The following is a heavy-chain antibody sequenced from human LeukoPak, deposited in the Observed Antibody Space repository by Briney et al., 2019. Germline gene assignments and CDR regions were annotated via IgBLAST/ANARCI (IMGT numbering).Heavy chain of an antibody. CDR3: AREYSSSSGRSFDY. CDR2: ISPSATTI. J-gene: IGHJ4*02. CDR1: AFTFSGYS. D-gene: IGHD6-6*01. Sequence: GGSLRLFCAASAFTFSGYSMNWVRQAPGKGLEWVSYISPSATTIYYADSVKGRFTISRDNAKNSLYLQMNSLRAEDTAVYYCAREYSSSSGRSFDYWGQGTLVTVSS. V-gene: IGHV3-48*01.